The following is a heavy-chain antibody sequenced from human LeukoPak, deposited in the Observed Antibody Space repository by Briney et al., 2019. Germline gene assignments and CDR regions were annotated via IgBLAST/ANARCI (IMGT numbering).Heavy chain of an antibody. CDR1: GYTFTGYY. CDR3: ARDLPYSSSSTFDY. V-gene: IGHV1-2*02. J-gene: IGHJ4*02. Sequence: ASVKVSCKASGYTFTGYYMHWVRQAPGQGLEWMGWINPNSGGTNYAQKFQGRVAMTRDTSISTAYMELSRLRSDDTAVYYCARDLPYSSSSTFDYWGQGTLVTVSS. D-gene: IGHD6-6*01. CDR2: INPNSGGT.